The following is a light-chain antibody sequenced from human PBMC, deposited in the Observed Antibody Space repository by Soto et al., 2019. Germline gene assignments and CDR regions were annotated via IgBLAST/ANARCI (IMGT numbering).Light chain of an antibody. CDR2: VAS. Sequence: PGERATLSCRASQSVSSNNLAWYQHKPGQPPRLLIYVASRRATGIPDRFSGSGSGSEFTLTITRLEPEDFAVYYCQQHGSGPWTFGQGTKVENK. V-gene: IGKV3-20*01. J-gene: IGKJ1*01. CDR3: QQHGSGPWT. CDR1: QSVSSNN.